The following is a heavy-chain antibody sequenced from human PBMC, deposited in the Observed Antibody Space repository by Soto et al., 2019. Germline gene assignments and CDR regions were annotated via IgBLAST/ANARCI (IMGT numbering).Heavy chain of an antibody. CDR2: ISGSGDST. Sequence: GGSLRLSCAASGFTFSSYGMTFSSYAMSWVRQAPGKGLEWVSTISGSGDSTYYADSVKGRFTISRDNSKNTLFLQMNSLRAGDTALYYCAKFREYYQGSGSRPYYLYGMDVWGQGTTVTFSS. V-gene: IGHV3-23*01. CDR3: AKFREYYQGSGSRPYYLYGMDV. CDR1: GFTFSSYGMTFSSYA. J-gene: IGHJ6*02. D-gene: IGHD3-10*01.